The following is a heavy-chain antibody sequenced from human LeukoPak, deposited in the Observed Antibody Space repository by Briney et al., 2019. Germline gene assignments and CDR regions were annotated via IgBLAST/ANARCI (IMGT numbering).Heavy chain of an antibody. J-gene: IGHJ3*01. CDR1: GDSINSAIYC. CDR3: ARYCNAGACSMFKTFDV. Sequence: SETLSLTCTVSGDSINSAIYCWGWIRQPPGKDLEWSGTICHSGNTYYNPSLKSRVTVSVDTSKSQLSLRLNSVTAADTSVYYCARYCNAGACSMFKTFDVWGQGTMVTVSS. CDR2: ICHSGNT. V-gene: IGHV4-39*01. D-gene: IGHD2-15*01.